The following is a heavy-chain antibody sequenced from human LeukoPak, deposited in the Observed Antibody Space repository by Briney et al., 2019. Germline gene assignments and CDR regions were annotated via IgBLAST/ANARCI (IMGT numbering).Heavy chain of an antibody. J-gene: IGHJ6*02. CDR3: ARDSYGSSHYYYYGMDV. CDR2: ISSSSSYI. V-gene: IGHV3-21*01. CDR1: GFTFSSYS. D-gene: IGHD5-18*01. Sequence: GGSLRLSCAASGFTFSSYSMNWVRQAPGKGLEWVSSISSSSSYIYYADSVKGRFTISRDNAKNSLYLQMNSLRAEDTAAYYCARDSYGSSHYYYYGMDVWGQGTTVTVSS.